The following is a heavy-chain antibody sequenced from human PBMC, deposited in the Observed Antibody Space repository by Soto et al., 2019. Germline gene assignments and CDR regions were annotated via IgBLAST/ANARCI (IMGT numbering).Heavy chain of an antibody. D-gene: IGHD3-22*01. Sequence: RGESLKISCNGSGYSFTSYCISLVLQMPGKGLDWMGRIDPSDSYTNYSPSFQGHVTISADKSISTAYLQWSSLKASDTAMYYCARNPEYYYDSSGYYLYYFDYWGQGTLVAVSS. CDR2: IDPSDSYT. V-gene: IGHV5-10-1*01. CDR3: ARNPEYYYDSSGYYLYYFDY. J-gene: IGHJ4*02. CDR1: GYSFTSYC.